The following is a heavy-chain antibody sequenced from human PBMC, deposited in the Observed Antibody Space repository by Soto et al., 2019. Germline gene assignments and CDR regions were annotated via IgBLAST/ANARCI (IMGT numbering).Heavy chain of an antibody. CDR1: GGTFSSYA. CDR2: IIPIFGTA. D-gene: IGHD3-10*01. CDR3: ARAGYYGSGSLLDYGMDV. Sequence: SVKVSCKASGGTFSSYAISWVRQAPGQGLEWMGGIIPIFGTANYAQKFQGRVTITADESTSTAYMELSSLRSEDTAVYYCARAGYYGSGSLLDYGMDVWGQGTTVTVSS. V-gene: IGHV1-69*13. J-gene: IGHJ6*02.